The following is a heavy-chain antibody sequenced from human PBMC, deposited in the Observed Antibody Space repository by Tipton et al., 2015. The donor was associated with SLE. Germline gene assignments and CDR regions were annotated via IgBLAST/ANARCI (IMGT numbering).Heavy chain of an antibody. CDR2: IYYSGST. V-gene: IGHV4-31*11. Sequence: TLSLTCAVYGGSFSDYYWSWIRQHPGKGLEWIGYIYYSGSTYYNPSLKSRVTISVDTSKNQFSLKLSSVTAADTAVYYCARDQEDQGYSYGPDAFDIWGQGTMATVSS. CDR3: ARDQEDQGYSYGPDAFDI. D-gene: IGHD5-18*01. J-gene: IGHJ3*02. CDR1: GGSFSDYY.